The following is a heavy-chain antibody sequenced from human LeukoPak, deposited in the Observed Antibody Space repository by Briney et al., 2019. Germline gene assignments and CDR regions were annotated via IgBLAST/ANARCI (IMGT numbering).Heavy chain of an antibody. J-gene: IGHJ4*02. D-gene: IGHD1-1*01. CDR2: IVVGSRNT. CDR1: GFTFTSYA. CDR3: AAGLVQLERRSYFDY. Sequence: SVKVSCKASGFTFTSYAVQWVRQARGQRLEWIGWIVVGSRNTNYAQKFQERVTITRDMSTSTAYMELSSLRSEDTAVYYCAAGLVQLERRSYFDYWGQGTLVTVSS. V-gene: IGHV1-58*01.